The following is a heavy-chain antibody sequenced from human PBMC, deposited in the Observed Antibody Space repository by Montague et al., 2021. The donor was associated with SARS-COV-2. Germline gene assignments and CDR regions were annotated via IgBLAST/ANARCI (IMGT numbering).Heavy chain of an antibody. Sequence: SLRLSCAGSGFTFSNAWMNWVRQTPGKGLEWVGRIKSKTDGGTIDYAAPVKGRFIVSRDDSKNTVYLQMNRLKTEDTAVYYCNGVKIGTYYYYWCQGTLVTVSS. CDR3: NGVKIGTYYYY. CDR2: IKSKTDGGTI. J-gene: IGHJ4*02. V-gene: IGHV3-15*01. D-gene: IGHD1-26*01. CDR1: GFTFSNAW.